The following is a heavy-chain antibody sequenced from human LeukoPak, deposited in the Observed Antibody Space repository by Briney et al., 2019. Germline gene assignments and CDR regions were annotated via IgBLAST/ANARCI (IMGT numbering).Heavy chain of an antibody. CDR1: GFSFTTYW. CDR2: INPDGSST. Sequence: PGGSLRLSCAASGFSFTTYWMHWVRQDPGKGLVWVSRINPDGSSTTFADSVKGRFTISRDNAKNTVYLQMNSLRTEDTALYYCARVSAYFDFWSSYSNAFDMWGQGTMVTVSS. D-gene: IGHD3-3*01. V-gene: IGHV3-74*01. J-gene: IGHJ3*02. CDR3: ARVSAYFDFWSSYSNAFDM.